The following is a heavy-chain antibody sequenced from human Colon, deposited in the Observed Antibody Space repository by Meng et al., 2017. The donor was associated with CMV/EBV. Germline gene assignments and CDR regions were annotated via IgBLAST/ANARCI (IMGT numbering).Heavy chain of an antibody. D-gene: IGHD4-11*01. CDR1: GFTFSSYA. Sequence: GGSLKISCAASGFTFSSYAMSWVRQAPGKGLEWVANIKQDGSEKYYVDSVKGRFTISRDNVENSLYLQMNSLRAEDTAVYYCARSKTITTPAYYYYYGMDVWGQGTTVTVSS. CDR2: IKQDGSEK. V-gene: IGHV3-7*01. J-gene: IGHJ6*02. CDR3: ARSKTITTPAYYYYYGMDV.